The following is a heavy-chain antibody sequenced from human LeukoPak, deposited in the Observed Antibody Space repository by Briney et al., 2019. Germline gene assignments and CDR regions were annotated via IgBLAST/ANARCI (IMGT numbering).Heavy chain of an antibody. D-gene: IGHD3-3*01. Sequence: PGASVKVSCKASGYTFTSYGISWVRQAPGQGLEWMGWISAYNGNTNYAQKLQGRVIMTTDTSTSTAYMELRSLRSDDTAVYYCARVGILRFLPNGRFDPWGQGTLVTVSS. CDR3: ARVGILRFLPNGRFDP. V-gene: IGHV1-18*01. CDR1: GYTFTSYG. J-gene: IGHJ5*02. CDR2: ISAYNGNT.